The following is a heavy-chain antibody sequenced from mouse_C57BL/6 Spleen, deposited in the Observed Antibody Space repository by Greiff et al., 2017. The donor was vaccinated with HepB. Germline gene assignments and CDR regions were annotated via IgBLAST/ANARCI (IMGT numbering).Heavy chain of an antibody. V-gene: IGHV5-17*01. CDR3: ARSLRTGYFDY. CDR1: GFTFSDYG. CDR2: ISSGSSTI. Sequence: EVKLVESGGGLVKPGGSLKLSCAASGFTFSDYGMHWVRQAPEKGLEWVAYISSGSSTIYYADTVKGRFTISRDNAKNTLFLQMTSLRSEDTAMYYYARSLRTGYFDYWGQGTSLTVSS. D-gene: IGHD1-1*01. J-gene: IGHJ2*02.